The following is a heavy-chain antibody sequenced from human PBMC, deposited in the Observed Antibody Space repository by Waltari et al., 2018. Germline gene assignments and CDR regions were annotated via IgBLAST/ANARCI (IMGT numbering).Heavy chain of an antibody. CDR3: ASLLLDTPPGSYYYYMDV. V-gene: IGHV4-34*02. D-gene: IGHD3-3*01. CDR2: ISHSGYT. J-gene: IGHJ6*03. Sequence: QVHLQQWGAGLLKPSETLSLTCGVYGGTLSGFYWSWIRQPPGKGLEWMGEISHSGYTTYNPSLKSLVTMSLDTSKSQFSLTLYSMTAADTAVYYCASLLLDTPPGSYYYYMDVWGKGTTVTVSS. CDR1: GGTLSGFY.